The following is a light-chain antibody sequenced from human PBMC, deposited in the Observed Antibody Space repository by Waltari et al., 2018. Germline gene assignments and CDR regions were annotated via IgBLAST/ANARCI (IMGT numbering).Light chain of an antibody. J-gene: IGKJ4*01. CDR1: QSVRTY. V-gene: IGKV1-39*01. Sequence: DIQMTQSPSSLSASVGDSVTTTCRASQSVRTYLHWYQHQPGRAPRLVIYDASTLQRGVPSRFTGVGSGPLFTLTIRGLQPEDFATYYCQHSYGTPPTFGGGTRVEI. CDR3: QHSYGTPPT. CDR2: DAS.